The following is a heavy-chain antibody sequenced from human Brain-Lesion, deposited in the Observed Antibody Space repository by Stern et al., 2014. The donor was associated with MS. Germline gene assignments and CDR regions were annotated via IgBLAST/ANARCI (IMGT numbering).Heavy chain of an antibody. V-gene: IGHV3-9*01. Sequence: EVQLLESGGGLVQPGRSLRLSCAASGFTVDDYAMHWVRPAPGKGLEWVSGISWNSGSIGYADSVKGRFTISRDNAKNSLYLQMNSLRAEDTALYYCAKGYGTGIYYGLDIWGQGTTVTVSS. CDR1: GFTVDDYA. CDR3: AKGYGTGIYYGLDI. D-gene: IGHD3-10*01. J-gene: IGHJ6*02. CDR2: ISWNSGSI.